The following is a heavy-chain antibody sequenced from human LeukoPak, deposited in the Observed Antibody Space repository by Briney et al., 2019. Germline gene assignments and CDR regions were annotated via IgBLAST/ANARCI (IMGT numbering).Heavy chain of an antibody. J-gene: IGHJ4*02. CDR2: IKTDGSST. Sequence: PGGSLRLSCVASGFTFSSYWMHWVRQVPGKGLMWVSRIKTDGSSTSYADSVMGRFTISRDNAKNTLYLQMNSLRVEDTAVYYCARDFMYSISCAGCWGQGTLVTVSS. D-gene: IGHD6-13*01. CDR3: ARDFMYSISCAGC. CDR1: GFTFSSYW. V-gene: IGHV3-74*01.